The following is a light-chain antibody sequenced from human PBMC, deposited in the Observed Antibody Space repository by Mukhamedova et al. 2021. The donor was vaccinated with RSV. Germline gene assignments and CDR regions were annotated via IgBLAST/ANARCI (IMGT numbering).Light chain of an antibody. J-gene: IGLJ2*01. Sequence: GTNSDVGRYNLVSWYQQHPGNAPKLMIYDVNKRPSGVSNRFSGSKSSNTASLTISGLQAEDEANYYCCSYAGSSTFVVFGGGTNL. V-gene: IGLV2-23*02. CDR1: NSDVGRYNL. CDR2: DVN. CDR3: CSYAGSSTFVV.